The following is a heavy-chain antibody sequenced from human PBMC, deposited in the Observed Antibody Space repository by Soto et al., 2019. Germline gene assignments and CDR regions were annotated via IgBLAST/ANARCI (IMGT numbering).Heavy chain of an antibody. J-gene: IGHJ3*02. CDR1: GFTFSSYG. CDR3: ARDLYYDILTGYSAPTDAFDI. CDR2: IWYDGSNK. D-gene: IGHD3-9*01. V-gene: IGHV3-33*01. Sequence: GSLRLSCAASGFTFSSYGMHWVRQAPGKGLEWVAVIWYDGSNKYYADSVKGRFTISRDNSKNTLYLQMNSLRAEDTAVYYCARDLYYDILTGYSAPTDAFDIWGQGTMVTVSS.